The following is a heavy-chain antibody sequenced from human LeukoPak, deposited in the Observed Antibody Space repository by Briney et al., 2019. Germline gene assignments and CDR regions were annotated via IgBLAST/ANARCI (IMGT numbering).Heavy chain of an antibody. Sequence: SQTLSLTCAVSGGSISSGGYSWSWIRQPPGKGLEWIGYIYHSGSTYYNPSLKSRVTISKDRSKNQISLKLSSVTAADTAVYYCARGGYSYGVDYWGQGTLVTVSS. J-gene: IGHJ4*02. V-gene: IGHV4-30-2*01. CDR2: IYHSGST. CDR1: GGSISSGGYS. D-gene: IGHD5-18*01. CDR3: ARGGYSYGVDY.